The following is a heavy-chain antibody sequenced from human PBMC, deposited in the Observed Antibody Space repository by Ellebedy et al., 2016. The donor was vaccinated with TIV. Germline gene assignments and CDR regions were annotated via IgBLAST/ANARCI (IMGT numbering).Heavy chain of an antibody. J-gene: IGHJ6*03. V-gene: IGHV1-2*02. CDR2: INPNSGGT. CDR3: ARGGQFYCSSTSCYPDYSYYYYMDV. D-gene: IGHD2-2*01. CDR1: GYTFTSYG. Sequence: ASVKVSCXASGYTFTSYGISWVRQAPGQGLEWMGWINPNSGGTNYAQKFQGRVTMTRDTSISTAYMELSRLRSDDTAVYYCARGGQFYCSSTSCYPDYSYYYYMDVWGKGTTVTVSS.